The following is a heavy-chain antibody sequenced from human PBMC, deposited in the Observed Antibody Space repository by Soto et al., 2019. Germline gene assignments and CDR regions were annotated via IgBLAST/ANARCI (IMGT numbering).Heavy chain of an antibody. D-gene: IGHD1-20*01. V-gene: IGHV5-51*01. Sequence: GASLQISCKGSGYSFTSYCICWVRQMPGKGLEWMGIIYPGDSDTRYSPSFQGQVTISADKSISTAYLQWSSLEASDTAMYYCARGITGTSDRDDAFDIWGQGTMVTVSS. J-gene: IGHJ3*02. CDR1: GYSFTSYC. CDR3: ARGITGTSDRDDAFDI. CDR2: IYPGDSDT.